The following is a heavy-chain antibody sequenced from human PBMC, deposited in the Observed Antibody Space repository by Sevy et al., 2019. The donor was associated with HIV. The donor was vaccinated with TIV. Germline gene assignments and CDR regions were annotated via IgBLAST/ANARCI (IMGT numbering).Heavy chain of an antibody. CDR1: GFTFDDYT. D-gene: IGHD1-26*01. J-gene: IGHJ6*02. CDR3: TRVEGAADWGMDV. V-gene: IGHV3-49*04. CDR2: IRSKVYGGNT. Sequence: GGSLRLSCRASGFTFDDYTMSWVRQAPGKGLEWVAFIRSKVYGGNTEYAASVKGRFTISRDESKSIAYLQMNSLKTEDTAVYYCTRVEGAADWGMDVWGQGTTVTVSS.